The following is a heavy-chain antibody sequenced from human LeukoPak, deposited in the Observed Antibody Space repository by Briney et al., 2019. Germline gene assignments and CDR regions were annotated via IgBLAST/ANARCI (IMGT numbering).Heavy chain of an antibody. CDR1: GYTFISYY. V-gene: IGHV1-46*01. CDR2: INPRGGGT. CDR3: ARVFDSTVTDDY. D-gene: IGHD4-17*01. Sequence: GASVKVSCKASGYTFISYYMQWVRQAPGQGLEWMGRINPRGGGTSYAQKFQGRVTMTRDTSTATVYMELSSLRSEDTAVYYCARVFDSTVTDDYWGQGTLVTVSS. J-gene: IGHJ4*02.